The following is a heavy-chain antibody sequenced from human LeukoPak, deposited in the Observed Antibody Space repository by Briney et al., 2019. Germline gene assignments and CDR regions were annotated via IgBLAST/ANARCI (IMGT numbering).Heavy chain of an antibody. CDR3: ARVGDGDYWYFDL. D-gene: IGHD4-17*01. J-gene: IGHJ2*01. CDR2: IYHSGST. Sequence: SQTLSLTCAVSGGPISSGGYSWSWIRQPPGKGLEWIGYIYHSGSTYYNPSLKSRVTISVDRSKNQFSLKLSSVTAADTAVYYCARVGDGDYWYFDLWGRGTLVTVSS. CDR1: GGPISSGGYS. V-gene: IGHV4-30-2*01.